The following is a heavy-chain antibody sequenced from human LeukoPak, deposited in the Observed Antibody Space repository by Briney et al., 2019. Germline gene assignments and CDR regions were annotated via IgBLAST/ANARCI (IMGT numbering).Heavy chain of an antibody. V-gene: IGHV4-59*08. D-gene: IGHD2-8*01. CDR1: GGSISSYY. CDR3: ARLRNGVIVLKPSVIVDF. Sequence: SETLSLTCTVSGGSISSYYWSWIRQPPGKGLEWIGYIYYSGNTYYNPSLKRRLTISVDTSKNQFSLGLNSVTAADTAIYYCARLRNGVIVLKPSVIVDFWGQGALVTVSS. J-gene: IGHJ4*02. CDR2: IYYSGNT.